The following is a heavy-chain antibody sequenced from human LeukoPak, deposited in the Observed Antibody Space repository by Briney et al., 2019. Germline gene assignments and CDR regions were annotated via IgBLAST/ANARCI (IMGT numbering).Heavy chain of an antibody. Sequence: SETLSLTCTVSGGSISSYYWSWIRQPAGKGLEWIGRIYTSGSTNYNPSLKSRVTMSVDTPKNQFSLKLSSVTAADTAVYYCARESEDCSGGSCYPTGFDPWGQGTLVTVSS. CDR3: ARESEDCSGGSCYPTGFDP. CDR2: IYTSGST. J-gene: IGHJ5*02. D-gene: IGHD2-15*01. CDR1: GGSISSYY. V-gene: IGHV4-4*07.